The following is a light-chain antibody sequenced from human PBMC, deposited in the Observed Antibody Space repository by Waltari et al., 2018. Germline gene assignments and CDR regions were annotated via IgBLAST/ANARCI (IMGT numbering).Light chain of an antibody. CDR1: SSEVGAHNI. CDR3: SSYAGTDTVIL. V-gene: IGLV2-23*02. J-gene: IGLJ2*01. CDR2: EPI. Sequence: QSPLPPPASVSGSLVQSITLPATGTSSEVGAHNIFSWYQNHPGKAPKLMIFEPIKRPSGVSNRFSGSKSGNTASLTVSGLQADDEADYYCSSYAGTDTVILFGGGTKVTVL.